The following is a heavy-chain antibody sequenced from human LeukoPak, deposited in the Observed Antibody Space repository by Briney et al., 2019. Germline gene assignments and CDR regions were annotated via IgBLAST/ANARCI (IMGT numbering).Heavy chain of an antibody. CDR1: GGTFSSYA. J-gene: IGHJ4*02. CDR3: ARVYDSSGYYYALDY. D-gene: IGHD3-22*01. Sequence: SVKVSCKASGGTFSSYAIGWVRQAPGQGLEWMGGIIPIFGTANYAQKFQGRVTITADESTSTAYMELSSLRSEDTAVYYCARVYDSSGYYYALDYWGQGTLVTVSS. CDR2: IIPIFGTA. V-gene: IGHV1-69*13.